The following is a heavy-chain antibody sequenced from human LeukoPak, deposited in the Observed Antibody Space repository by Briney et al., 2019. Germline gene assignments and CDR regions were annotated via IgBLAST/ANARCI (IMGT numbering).Heavy chain of an antibody. D-gene: IGHD2-8*02. Sequence: GGSLRLSCAASGFTFSSYAMNWVRQAPGKGLEWVSAISGSGVSTYYADSVKGRFTISRDNSKNTLYLQINSLRAEDTAVYYCARKLVGDYWGRGTLVTVSS. J-gene: IGHJ4*02. CDR2: ISGSGVST. V-gene: IGHV3-23*01. CDR3: ARKLVGDY. CDR1: GFTFSSYA.